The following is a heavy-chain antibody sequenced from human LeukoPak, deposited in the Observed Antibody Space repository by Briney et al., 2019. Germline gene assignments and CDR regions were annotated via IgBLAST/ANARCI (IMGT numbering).Heavy chain of an antibody. J-gene: IGHJ4*02. CDR2: ISSSSSYI. CDR3: ARLDYGDYLGY. CDR1: GFTFSSYS. Sequence: GGSLRLSCAASGFTFSSYSMNWVRQAPGKGLEWVSSISSSSSYIYYADSVKGRFTISRDNSKNTLYLQMNSLRAEDTAVYYCARLDYGDYLGYWGQGTLVTVSS. V-gene: IGHV3-21*04. D-gene: IGHD4-17*01.